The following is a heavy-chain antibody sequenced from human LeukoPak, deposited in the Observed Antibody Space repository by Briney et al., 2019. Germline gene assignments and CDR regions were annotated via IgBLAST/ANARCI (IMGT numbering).Heavy chain of an antibody. CDR2: ISGSGGST. V-gene: IGHV3-23*01. CDR1: GFTFSSYA. J-gene: IGHJ3*02. Sequence: PGGSLRLSCAASGFTFSSYAMSWVRQAPGKGLEWVSAISGSGGSTYYADSVKGRFTISRDNSKNTLYLQMNSLRAEDTAVYYCARLSLTIFGVVIPDDAFDIWGQGTMVTVSS. CDR3: ARLSLTIFGVVIPDDAFDI. D-gene: IGHD3-3*01.